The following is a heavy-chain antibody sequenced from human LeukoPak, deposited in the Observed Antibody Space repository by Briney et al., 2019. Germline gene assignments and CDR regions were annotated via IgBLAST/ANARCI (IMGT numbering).Heavy chain of an antibody. D-gene: IGHD3-22*01. CDR1: GFTFSSYA. J-gene: IGHJ1*01. CDR3: AKDRGSSDYLAEYFQH. Sequence: GGSLRLSCADSGFTFSSYAMSWVRQAPGKGLEWVSAISGSGGSTYYADSVKGRFTISRDNSKNTLYLQMNSLRAEDTAVYYCAKDRGSSDYLAEYFQHWGQGTLVTVSS. CDR2: ISGSGGST. V-gene: IGHV3-23*01.